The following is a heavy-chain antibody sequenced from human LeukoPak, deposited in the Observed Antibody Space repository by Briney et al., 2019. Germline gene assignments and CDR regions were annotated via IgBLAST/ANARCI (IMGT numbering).Heavy chain of an antibody. CDR1: GFTFSSYW. CDR3: AKDVGLAANHPYYFDY. J-gene: IGHJ4*02. CDR2: IKQDGSEK. Sequence: GGSLRLSCAASGFTFSSYWMSWVRQAPGKGLEWVANIKQDGSEKYYVDSVKGRFTISRDNAKNSLFLQMNSLRAEDAALYFCAKDVGLAANHPYYFDYWGQGTLVTVSS. D-gene: IGHD5-24*01. V-gene: IGHV3-7*03.